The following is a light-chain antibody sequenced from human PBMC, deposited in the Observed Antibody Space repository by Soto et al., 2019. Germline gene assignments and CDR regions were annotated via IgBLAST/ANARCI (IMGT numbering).Light chain of an antibody. J-gene: IGLJ1*01. CDR3: SSHAGSSVV. V-gene: IGLV2-11*01. CDR1: SSDVGGYNY. CDR2: DVT. Sequence: VLTQPRSVSGYPGQSVTISCTGTSSDVGGYNYVSWYQQHPGKAPKLMIYDVTTRPSGVPDRFSGSKSGNTASLTISGLQAEDEADYYCSSHAGSSVVFGTGTKVTV.